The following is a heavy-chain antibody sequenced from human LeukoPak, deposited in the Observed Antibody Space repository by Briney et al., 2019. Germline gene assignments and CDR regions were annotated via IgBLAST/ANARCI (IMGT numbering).Heavy chain of an antibody. Sequence: ASVKVSCKASGYTFTSYYMHWVRQAPGQGLEWMGIINPSGGSTSYAQKFQGRVTMTRDTSTSTVYMELSSLRSEDMAVYYCARDPYCTNGVCYGIYYYGMDVWGQGTTVTVSS. V-gene: IGHV1-46*01. D-gene: IGHD2-8*01. CDR3: ARDPYCTNGVCYGIYYYGMDV. J-gene: IGHJ6*02. CDR2: INPSGGST. CDR1: GYTFTSYY.